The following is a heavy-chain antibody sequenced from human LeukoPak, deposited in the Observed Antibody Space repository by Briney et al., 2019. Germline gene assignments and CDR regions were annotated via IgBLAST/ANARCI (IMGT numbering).Heavy chain of an antibody. Sequence: GGSLRLSCAASGFTVSSNYMSWVRQAPGKGLEWVSVIYSGGSTYYADSVKGRFTISRDNSKNTLYLQMNSLRAEDTAVYYCARDTNCGGDCYNNWGQGTLVTVSS. J-gene: IGHJ4*02. CDR3: ARDTNCGGDCYNN. D-gene: IGHD2-21*02. CDR1: GFTVSSNY. V-gene: IGHV3-66*01. CDR2: IYSGGST.